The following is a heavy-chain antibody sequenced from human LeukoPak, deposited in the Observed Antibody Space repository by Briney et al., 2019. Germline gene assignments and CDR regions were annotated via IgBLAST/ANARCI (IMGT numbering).Heavy chain of an antibody. CDR1: GYTFTDYY. D-gene: IGHD6-19*01. V-gene: IGHV1-69-2*01. CDR3: AKDSLPAVAVGDWYFDL. CDR2: VDPEDGET. Sequence: GASVKVSCKASGYTFTDYYMHWVQQAPGKGLEWMGRVDPEDGETIYAEKFQGRVTITADTSTDTAYMELSSLRSEDTALYYCAKDSLPAVAVGDWYFDLWGRGTLVTVSS. J-gene: IGHJ2*01.